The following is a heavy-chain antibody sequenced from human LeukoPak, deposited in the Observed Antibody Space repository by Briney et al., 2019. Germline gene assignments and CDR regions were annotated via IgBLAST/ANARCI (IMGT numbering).Heavy chain of an antibody. CDR3: ARDRWWTADY. D-gene: IGHD2-15*01. CDR2: ISVSGGSS. J-gene: IGHJ4*02. Sequence: GGSLRLSCAASGFTFISHAMTWVRQAPGKGLEWVSGISVSGGSSYYADSVKGRFNIPRDNAKNSLYLQMNSLRDEDTAVYYCARDRWWTADYWGQGTLVTVSS. V-gene: IGHV3-23*01. CDR1: GFTFISHA.